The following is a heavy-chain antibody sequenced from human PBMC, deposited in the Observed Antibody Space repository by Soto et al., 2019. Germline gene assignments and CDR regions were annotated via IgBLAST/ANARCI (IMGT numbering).Heavy chain of an antibody. CDR3: AQIISAFPWRVILTGFDY. Sequence: GGSLRLSCTASGFTFSSNAMSWVRQAPGKGLRCVPAISGSGGSTYYADSVKGRFTMSRDNANNQRYLQMNSQRAEDTAVYYCAQIISAFPWRVILTGFDYWGQGTMVTVSS. D-gene: IGHD3-9*01. CDR1: GFTFSSNA. V-gene: IGHV3-23*01. CDR2: ISGSGGST. J-gene: IGHJ4*02.